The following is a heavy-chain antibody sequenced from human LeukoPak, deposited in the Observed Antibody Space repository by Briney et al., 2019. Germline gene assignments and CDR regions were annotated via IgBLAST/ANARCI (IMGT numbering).Heavy chain of an antibody. Sequence: SETLSLTCTVAGGSISSYYWSWIRQPPRKGLGWVGYIYYSGSTNYNPSLKSRVTIAVDTSKNQFSLTLSSVTAADTAVYSCARSKDILTGYCFDYWGQGTLVTVSS. D-gene: IGHD3-9*01. J-gene: IGHJ4*02. CDR2: IYYSGST. V-gene: IGHV4-59*01. CDR3: ARSKDILTGYCFDY. CDR1: GGSISSYY.